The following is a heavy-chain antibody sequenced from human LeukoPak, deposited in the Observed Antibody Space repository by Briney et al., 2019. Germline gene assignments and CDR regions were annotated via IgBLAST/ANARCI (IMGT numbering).Heavy chain of an antibody. CDR2: ISGSSSHI. J-gene: IGHJ6*03. V-gene: IGHV3-21*01. Sequence: GGSLRLSCAASGFTFSPYNMNWVRQAPGKGLEWVSSISGSSSHIYYADSVRGRFTISRDNAKNSLYLHMNSLRAEDTAVYYCAGYGGSYPYYMDVWGKGTTVTISS. CDR1: GFTFSPYN. CDR3: AGYGGSYPYYMDV. D-gene: IGHD1-26*01.